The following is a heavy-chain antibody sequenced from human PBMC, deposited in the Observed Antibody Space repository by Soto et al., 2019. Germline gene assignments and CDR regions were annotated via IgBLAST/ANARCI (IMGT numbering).Heavy chain of an antibody. V-gene: IGHV3-30-3*01. CDR1: GFTFSSYA. J-gene: IGHJ3*02. D-gene: IGHD3-3*01. CDR2: ISYDGSNK. CDR3: ARDQAPYYDFWCGYRDAFDI. Sequence: ESGGGVVQPGRSLRLSCAASGFTFSSYAMHWVRQAPGKGLEWVAVISYDGSNKYYADSVKGRFTISRDNSKNTLYLQMNSLRAEETVVYYCARDQAPYYDFWCGYRDAFDIWGQGTMVTVSS.